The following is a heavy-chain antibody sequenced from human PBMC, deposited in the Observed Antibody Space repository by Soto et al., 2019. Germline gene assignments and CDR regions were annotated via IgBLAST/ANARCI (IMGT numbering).Heavy chain of an antibody. CDR2: IDWDDDK. V-gene: IGHV2-70*01. D-gene: IGHD6-13*01. CDR3: ARKEGIAAGFDP. CDR1: GLSLSTSGMC. J-gene: IGHJ5*02. Sequence: GRTVVNRAQALTLTCTLSGLSLSTSGMCVSWIRQPPGKALEWLALIDWDDDKYYSTSLKTRLTISKDTSKNQVVLTMTNMDPVDTATYYCARKEGIAAGFDPWGQGTLVTVSS.